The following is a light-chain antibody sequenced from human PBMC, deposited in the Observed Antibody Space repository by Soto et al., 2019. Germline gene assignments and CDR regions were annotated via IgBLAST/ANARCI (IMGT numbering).Light chain of an antibody. J-gene: IGLJ2*01. CDR2: ENK. CDR3: QSYDADFVI. V-gene: IGLV6-57*04. CDR1: SGSIANNY. Sequence: NFMLTQPHSVSESPGKTVTISCTRSSGSIANNYVQWYQQRPGSAPTTVIYENKLRPSGGPGRFSGSTDASSNSASLTISXXQTEDEADYCCQSYDADFVIFXGGTQLTVL.